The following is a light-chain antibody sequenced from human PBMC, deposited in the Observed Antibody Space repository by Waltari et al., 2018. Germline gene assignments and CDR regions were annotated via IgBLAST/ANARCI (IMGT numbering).Light chain of an antibody. J-gene: IGKJ4*01. CDR3: QQYDGSVVT. Sequence: EIVLTQSPGTLSVSPGERVTVSCRASQTITGSRLTWYHQKPGQAHRLLIYGASNRAPGIPDRFSGSGSGTDFTLTISRLEPEDSAVYYCQQYDGSVVTFGGGTKVEIK. CDR1: QTITGSR. CDR2: GAS. V-gene: IGKV3-20*01.